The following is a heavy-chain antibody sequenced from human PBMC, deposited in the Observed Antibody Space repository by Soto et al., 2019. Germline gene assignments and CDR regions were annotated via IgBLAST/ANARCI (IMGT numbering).Heavy chain of an antibody. CDR1: GGSISSYY. Sequence: SETLSLTCTVSGGSISSYYRSWIRQPPGKGLEWIGYIYYSGSTNYNPSLKSRVTISVDTSKNQFSLKLSSVTAADTAVYYCARSFQGYSYGYFDYWGQGTLVTV. J-gene: IGHJ4*02. CDR2: IYYSGST. CDR3: ARSFQGYSYGYFDY. V-gene: IGHV4-59*01. D-gene: IGHD5-18*01.